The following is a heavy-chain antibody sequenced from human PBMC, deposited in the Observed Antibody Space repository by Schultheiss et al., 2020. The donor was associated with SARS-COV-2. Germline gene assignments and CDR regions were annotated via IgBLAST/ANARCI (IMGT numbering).Heavy chain of an antibody. CDR2: IYYSGST. CDR1: GGSISSSSYY. CDR3: ASGEGTGSGNYTVFDY. D-gene: IGHD3-10*01. V-gene: IGHV4-61*05. Sequence: SETLSLTCTVSGGSISSSSYYWGWIRQPPGKGLEWIGYIYYSGSTNYNPSLKSRVTISVDTSKKQFSLKLSSVTAADTAVYYCASGEGTGSGNYTVFDYWGQGTLVTVSS. J-gene: IGHJ4*02.